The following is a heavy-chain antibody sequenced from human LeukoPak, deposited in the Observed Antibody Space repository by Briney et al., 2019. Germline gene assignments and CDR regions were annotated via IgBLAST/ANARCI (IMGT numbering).Heavy chain of an antibody. V-gene: IGHV3-15*01. CDR3: TTGSRGYCSSTSCYEGGFDY. J-gene: IGHJ4*02. D-gene: IGHD2-2*01. Sequence: PGGSLRLSCAASGFTFSNAWMSWVRQAPGKGLEWVGRIKSETDGWTTDYAAPVKGRFTISRDDSKNTLYLQMNSLKTEDTAVYYCTTGSRGYCSSTSCYEGGFDYWGQGTLVTVSS. CDR1: GFTFSNAW. CDR2: IKSETDGWTT.